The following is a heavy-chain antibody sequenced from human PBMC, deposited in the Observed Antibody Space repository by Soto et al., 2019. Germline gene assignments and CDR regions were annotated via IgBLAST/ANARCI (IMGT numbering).Heavy chain of an antibody. J-gene: IGHJ5*02. CDR1: GYTFTSYA. CDR3: AQGVIANWFDP. V-gene: IGHV1-3*01. Sequence: AASVKVSCKASGYTFTSYARHWVRQAPGQRLEWMGWINAGNGNTKHSQKFQGRVTITRDTSASTAYMELSSLRSEDTAVYYCAQGVIANWFDPWGQGTLVTVSS. D-gene: IGHD3-16*02. CDR2: INAGNGNT.